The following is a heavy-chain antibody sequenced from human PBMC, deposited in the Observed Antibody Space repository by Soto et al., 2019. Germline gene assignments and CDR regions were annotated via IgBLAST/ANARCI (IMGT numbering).Heavy chain of an antibody. V-gene: IGHV4-59*08. CDR3: ARVGIHFEYYFDY. J-gene: IGHJ4*02. CDR1: GGSISSYY. Sequence: QVQLQESGPGLVKPSETLSLTCTVSGGSISSYYWSWIRQPPGKGLEWIGYIYYSGSTNYNPSLKSRVTISVDTSKNQFSLKLSSVTAADTAVYYCARVGIHFEYYFDYWGQGTLVTVSS. CDR2: IYYSGST. D-gene: IGHD3-9*01.